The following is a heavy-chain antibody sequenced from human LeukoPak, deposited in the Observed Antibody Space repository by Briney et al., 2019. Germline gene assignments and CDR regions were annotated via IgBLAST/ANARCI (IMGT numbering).Heavy chain of an antibody. CDR2: VDPNNGAT. V-gene: IGHV1-2*02. CDR3: TRALRHTSSAGWFDP. D-gene: IGHD3-10*01. J-gene: IGHJ5*02. CDR1: GYTFTNYH. Sequence: ASVKVSCKTSGYTFTNYHMHWVRQAPGQGLEWMGWVDPNNGATNYARNFQGRVTMTRDTSVSTVYMELSRLTSDDTAVYYCTRALRHTSSAGWFDPWGQGFLVTVSS.